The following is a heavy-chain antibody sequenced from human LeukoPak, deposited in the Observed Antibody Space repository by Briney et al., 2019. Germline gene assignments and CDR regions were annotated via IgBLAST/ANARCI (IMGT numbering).Heavy chain of an antibody. D-gene: IGHD3-10*01. CDR3: AREGPGGSGSYYLNY. CDR1: GGSTSSSRYY. J-gene: IGHJ4*02. Sequence: SETLSLTCTVSGGSTSSSRYYWGWIRQSPGKGLEWIGSIYYSGSAYYNPSLKNRVTISVDTSKNQFSLKLTSVTAADTAVYYCAREGPGGSGSYYLNYWGQGTLVTVSS. CDR2: IYYSGSA. V-gene: IGHV4-39*07.